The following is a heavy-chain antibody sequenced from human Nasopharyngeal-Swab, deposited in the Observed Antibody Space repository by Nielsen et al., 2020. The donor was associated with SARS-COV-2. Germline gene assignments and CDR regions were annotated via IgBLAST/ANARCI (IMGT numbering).Heavy chain of an antibody. CDR2: INHSGST. CDR3: ASVGDYYDSSDMGDY. J-gene: IGHJ4*02. D-gene: IGHD3-22*01. Sequence: GSLSLSCAVYGGSLSGYYWSWIRQPPGKGLEWNGEINHSGSTNYNPSLKSRVTIAVDTSKSQFSLKLSSVTAADTAVYYCASVGDYYDSSDMGDYWGQGTLVTVSS. CDR1: GGSLSGYY. V-gene: IGHV4-34*01.